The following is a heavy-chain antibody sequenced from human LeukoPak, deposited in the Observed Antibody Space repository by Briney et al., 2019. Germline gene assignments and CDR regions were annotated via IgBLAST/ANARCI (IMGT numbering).Heavy chain of an antibody. D-gene: IGHD5-24*01. J-gene: IGHJ4*02. V-gene: IGHV3-23*01. CDR1: GFTFRTYA. Sequence: GGSLRLSCAASGFTFRTYAMNWVRQAPGKGLEWLSGISGSGNGTYYADSVKGRFTISRDNSKNMVYLQMNSLTVEDAATYYCAKRTMSAFDSWGQGTLLIVSS. CDR3: AKRTMSAFDS. CDR2: ISGSGNGT.